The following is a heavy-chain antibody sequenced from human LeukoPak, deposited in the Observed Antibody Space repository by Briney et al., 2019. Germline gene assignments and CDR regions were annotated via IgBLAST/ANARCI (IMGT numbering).Heavy chain of an antibody. Sequence: SETLSLTCAVHGVSFSGYYWSWIRQPPGKGLEWIGEINHSGSTNYNPSLKSRVTISVDTSKNQFSLKLSSVTAADTAVYYCHFARWDFDYWGQGTLVTVSS. CDR1: GVSFSGYY. V-gene: IGHV4-34*01. J-gene: IGHJ4*02. D-gene: IGHD1-26*01. CDR2: INHSGST. CDR3: HFARWDFDY.